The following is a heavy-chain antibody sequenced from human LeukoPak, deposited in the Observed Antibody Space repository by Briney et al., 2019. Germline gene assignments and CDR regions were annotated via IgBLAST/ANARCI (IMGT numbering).Heavy chain of an antibody. CDR3: ASQDYGDLDF. CDR1: GGSINSGDYY. V-gene: IGHV4-30-4*01. Sequence: PSETLSLTCTVSGGSINSGDYYWAWIRQSPGKGLEWIGNIYHSGNTYYKPSLKNRITMSLNTSKNQVSLTLRSITAADTAIYYCASQDYGDLDFWGQGILVSVSS. D-gene: IGHD4-17*01. CDR2: IYHSGNT. J-gene: IGHJ4*02.